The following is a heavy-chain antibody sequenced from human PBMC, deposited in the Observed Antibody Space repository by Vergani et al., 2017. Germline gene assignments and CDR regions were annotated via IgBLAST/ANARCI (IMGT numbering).Heavy chain of an antibody. Sequence: EVQLVESGGGLVKPGGSLRLSCAASGFTFSSYSMNWVRQAPGKGLEWVSSISSSSSYRYYADSVKGRFTISRDNAKNSLYLQMNSLRAEDTAVYYCTTAWGLYYLHGEYFQYWGRGTLVSVSS. CDR1: GFTFSSYS. D-gene: IGHD3-10*01. CDR2: ISSSSSYR. J-gene: IGHJ1*01. CDR3: TTAWGLYYLHGEYFQY. V-gene: IGHV3-21*01.